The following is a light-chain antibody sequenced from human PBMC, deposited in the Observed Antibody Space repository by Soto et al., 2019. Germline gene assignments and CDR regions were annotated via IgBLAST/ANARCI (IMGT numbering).Light chain of an antibody. CDR1: QAVNTR. Sequence: EIVLTQSPDTLSLSPGEIATLYFRASQAVNTRLAWYQHKPGQAPRLLIYLTSNRAAGIPARFSGSGSGTDFALTISSLQPEDFATYYCQQAHTFPYTFGQGTKVDIK. CDR2: LTS. V-gene: IGKV3D-11*01. J-gene: IGKJ2*01. CDR3: QQAHTFPYT.